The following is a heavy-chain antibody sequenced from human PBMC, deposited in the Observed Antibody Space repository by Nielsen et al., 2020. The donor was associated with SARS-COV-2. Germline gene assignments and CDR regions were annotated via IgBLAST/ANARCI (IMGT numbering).Heavy chain of an antibody. CDR3: AKAAASTIFGVNSLFDY. V-gene: IGHV3-30*18. D-gene: IGHD3-3*01. Sequence: GGSLRLSCAASGFTFSSYGMHWVRQAPGKGLEWVAVISYDGSNKYYADSVKGRFTISRDNSKNTLYLQMNSLRAEDTAIYYCAKAAASTIFGVNSLFDYWGQGTLVTVSS. J-gene: IGHJ4*02. CDR1: GFTFSSYG. CDR2: ISYDGSNK.